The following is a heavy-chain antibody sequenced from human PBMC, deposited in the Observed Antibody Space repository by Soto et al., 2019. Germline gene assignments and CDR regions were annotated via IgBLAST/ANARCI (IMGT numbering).Heavy chain of an antibody. CDR1: GYTFSSYG. CDR2: ISAYNGNT. D-gene: IGHD5-12*01. CDR3: ARGPPLGYSGYELDENVY. V-gene: IGHV1-18*01. Sequence: ASVKVSCKASGYTFSSYGINWGRQAPGQRLEWMGWISAYNGNTNYAQKLQGRVTMTTDTSTSTAYMELRSLRSDDTAVYYCARGPPLGYSGYELDENVYWGQGPLVTGSS. J-gene: IGHJ4*02.